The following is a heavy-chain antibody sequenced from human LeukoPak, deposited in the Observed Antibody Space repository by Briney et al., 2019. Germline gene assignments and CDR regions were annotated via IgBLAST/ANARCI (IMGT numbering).Heavy chain of an antibody. J-gene: IGHJ4*02. CDR2: IYSTGST. CDR3: ARGVVVAGLRYYFDS. CDR1: GGSISSYY. Sequence: SETLSLTCTVSGGSISSYYWSWIRQPAGKGLEWIGRIYSTGSTKYSPSLESRLTMSLDTSRDQFSLKLTSVTAADTAVYYCARGVVVAGLRYYFDSWGQGSLVSVSS. V-gene: IGHV4-4*07. D-gene: IGHD6-19*01.